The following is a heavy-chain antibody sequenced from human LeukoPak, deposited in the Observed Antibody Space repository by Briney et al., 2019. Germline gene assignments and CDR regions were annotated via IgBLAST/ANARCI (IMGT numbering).Heavy chain of an antibody. J-gene: IGHJ5*02. Sequence: ETLSLTCTVSGGSISSHYWSWVRQAPGKGLEWVSAISGSGGSTYYADSVKGRFTISRDNSKNTLYLQMNSLRAEGTAVYYCAKEAKRITIFGVVENWFDPWGQETLVTVSS. V-gene: IGHV3-23*01. CDR2: ISGSGGST. CDR3: AKEAKRITIFGVVENWFDP. D-gene: IGHD3-3*01. CDR1: GGSISSHY.